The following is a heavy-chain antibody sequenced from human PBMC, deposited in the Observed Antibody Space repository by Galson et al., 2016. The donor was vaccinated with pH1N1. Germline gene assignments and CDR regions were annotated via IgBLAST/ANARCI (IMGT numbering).Heavy chain of an antibody. V-gene: IGHV3-7*01. CDR1: GLTFSNYW. CDR2: IKEDGSDT. J-gene: IGHJ4*02. CDR3: ARAIGSRSAY. Sequence: SLRLSCAASGLTFSNYWMHWVRQVPGKGLEWVANIKEDGSDTYYVDSVRGRFTISRDNAKNSLYLQMNSLRDEDTALYYCARAIGSRSAYWGQGTLVTVSS. D-gene: IGHD3-16*02.